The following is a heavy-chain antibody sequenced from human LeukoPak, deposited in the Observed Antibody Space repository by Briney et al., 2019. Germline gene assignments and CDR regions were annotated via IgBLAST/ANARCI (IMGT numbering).Heavy chain of an antibody. D-gene: IGHD3-9*01. J-gene: IGHJ4*02. Sequence: RPGGSLRLSCVASGFTFDDHDMSGVRQAPGKGREGGSCIKWCGGRIRYADPVKGRFTISRDNAKNSLYLQMNSLRAEDTALYYCARGLRYFDWLLDYWGQGTLVTVSS. CDR3: ARGLRYFDWLLDY. CDR2: IKWCGGRI. V-gene: IGHV3-20*04. CDR1: GFTFDDHD.